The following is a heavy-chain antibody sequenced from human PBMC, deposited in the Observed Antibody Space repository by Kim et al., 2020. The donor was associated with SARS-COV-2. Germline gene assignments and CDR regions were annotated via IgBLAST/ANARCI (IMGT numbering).Heavy chain of an antibody. CDR2: ISAYNGNT. CDR1: GYTFTSYG. CDR3: AREQGYYDSSGYYFDD. V-gene: IGHV1-18*01. J-gene: IGHJ4*02. D-gene: IGHD3-22*01. Sequence: ASVKVSCKASGYTFTSYGISWVRQAPGQGLEWMGWISAYNGNTNYAQKLQGRVTMTTDTSTRTAYMELRSLRSDDTAVYYCAREQGYYDSSGYYFDDWGQGTLVTVSS.